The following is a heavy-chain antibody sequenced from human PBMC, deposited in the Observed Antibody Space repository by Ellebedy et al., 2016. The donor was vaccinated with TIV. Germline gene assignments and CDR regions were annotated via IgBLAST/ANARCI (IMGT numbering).Heavy chain of an antibody. CDR1: GFTFSDYY. J-gene: IGHJ6*02. V-gene: IGHV3-53*05. D-gene: IGHD2/OR15-2a*01. Sequence: GGSLRLSXKASGFTFSDYYMSWIRQAPGKGLQWVSVIYSGGTTYYADSVQGRFTISRDKSKNTLYLQMNSLRAEDTAVYYCVKNSDYYFYAMDVWGQGTTVTVSS. CDR3: VKNSDYYFYAMDV. CDR2: IYSGGTT.